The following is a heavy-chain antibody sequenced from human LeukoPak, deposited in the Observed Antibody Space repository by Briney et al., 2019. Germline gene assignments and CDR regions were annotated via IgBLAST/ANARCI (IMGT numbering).Heavy chain of an antibody. CDR1: GFTFSSYS. CDR3: ARMFDFLSGYDNWFDP. Sequence: GGSLRLSCAASGFTFSSYSMNWVRQAPGKGLEWVSHFTASGTAMFYADSVKGRFTISRDNAKNSLYLQMNSLRDEDTAVYYCARMFDFLSGYDNWFDPWGQGTLVTVSS. CDR2: FTASGTAM. J-gene: IGHJ5*02. D-gene: IGHD3-3*01. V-gene: IGHV3-48*02.